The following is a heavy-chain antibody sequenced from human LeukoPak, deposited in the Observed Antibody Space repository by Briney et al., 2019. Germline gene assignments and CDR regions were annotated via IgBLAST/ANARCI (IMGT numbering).Heavy chain of an antibody. CDR1: GFTFSSYW. V-gene: IGHV3-74*01. D-gene: IGHD4-17*01. CDR2: INSDGSST. J-gene: IGHJ4*02. Sequence: PGGSLRLSCAAPGFTFSSYWMHWVRQAPGKGLVWVSRINSDGSSTSYADSVKGRFTISRDNAKNTLYLQMNSLRAEDTTVYYCAIIYGDDGFDYWGQGTLVTVSS. CDR3: AIIYGDDGFDY.